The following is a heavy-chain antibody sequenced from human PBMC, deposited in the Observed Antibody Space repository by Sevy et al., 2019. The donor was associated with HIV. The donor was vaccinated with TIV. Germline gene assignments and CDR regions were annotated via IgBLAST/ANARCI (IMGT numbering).Heavy chain of an antibody. V-gene: IGHV3-23*01. CDR1: GSTSSSYG. CDR3: EKETASGYLP. Sequence: GGSLRLSCVASGSTSSSYGMSWVRQAPGKGLEWVSTISGSVGYTYYAGSVKGRFTISRDNSKNTVDLLIISLGAVDTAVYYCEKETASGYLPWGQGTLVTVSS. D-gene: IGHD3-3*01. J-gene: IGHJ5*02. CDR2: ISGSVGYT.